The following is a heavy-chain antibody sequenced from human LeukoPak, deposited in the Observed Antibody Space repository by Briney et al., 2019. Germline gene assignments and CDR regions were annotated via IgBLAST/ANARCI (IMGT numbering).Heavy chain of an antibody. J-gene: IGHJ4*02. V-gene: IGHV3-21*01. CDR2: ISSSSSYI. CDR1: GFTFSSYS. CDR3: ARDPYSSGRYYFDY. D-gene: IGHD6-19*01. Sequence: VGSLRLSCAASGFTFSSYSMNWVRQAPGKGLEWVSSISSSSSYIYYADSVKGRFTISRDNAKNSLYLQMNSLRAEDTAVYYCARDPYSSGRYYFDYWGQGTLVTVSS.